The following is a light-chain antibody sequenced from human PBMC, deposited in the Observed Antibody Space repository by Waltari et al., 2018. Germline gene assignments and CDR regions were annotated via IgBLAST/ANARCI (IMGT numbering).Light chain of an antibody. CDR3: QQYNNWPGT. CDR1: HSVSSG. J-gene: IGKJ1*01. V-gene: IGKV3-15*01. Sequence: EPVMTQSPATLSASPGERATLSCRASHSVSSGLAWYQQKPGQAPRLLIYGASTRATGIPARFSGSGSGTEFTLTISSLQSEDFAVYYCQQYNNWPGTFGQGTKVEIK. CDR2: GAS.